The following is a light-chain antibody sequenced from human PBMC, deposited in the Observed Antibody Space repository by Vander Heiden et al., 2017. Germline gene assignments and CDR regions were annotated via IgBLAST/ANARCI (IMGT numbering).Light chain of an antibody. V-gene: IGKV3-11*01. CDR3: QQFSNGPPNT. Sequence: EIVLTQSPATLSLSPGERATLSCRASQSVSSYLAWYQQKPGQAPRLLIYDASNRATGIPARFSGSGSGTDFTLTISSLEPEDFAVYSCQQFSNGPPNTFGQGTRLEIK. J-gene: IGKJ5*01. CDR1: QSVSSY. CDR2: DAS.